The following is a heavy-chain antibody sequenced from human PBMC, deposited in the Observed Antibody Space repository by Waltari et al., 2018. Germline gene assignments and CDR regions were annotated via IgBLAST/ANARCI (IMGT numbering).Heavy chain of an antibody. CDR1: GGTFSSYA. Sequence: ASGGTFSSYAISWVRQAPGQGLEWMGGIIPIFGTANYAQKFQGRVTITADKSTSTAYMELSSLRSEDTAVYYCARGRATIGLGPIDYWGQGTLVTVSS. J-gene: IGHJ4*02. CDR3: ARGRATIGLGPIDY. CDR2: IIPIFGTA. D-gene: IGHD5-12*01. V-gene: IGHV1-69*06.